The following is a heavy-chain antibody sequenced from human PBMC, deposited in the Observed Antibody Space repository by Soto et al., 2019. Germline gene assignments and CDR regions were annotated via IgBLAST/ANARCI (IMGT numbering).Heavy chain of an antibody. Sequence: SETLSLISAVSGGSISSNHWWSLVRQPPGKGLEWNGELLHPATPNPNPYLKGRVTISVDNSKHRFSLKLRSVTAADPDVYYCASDVGEGNYYDSSGYWQPWGQGTLVTVSS. V-gene: IGHV4-4*02. D-gene: IGHD3-22*01. CDR3: ASDVGEGNYYDSSGYWQP. J-gene: IGHJ5*02. CDR2: LLHPATP. CDR1: GGSISSNHW.